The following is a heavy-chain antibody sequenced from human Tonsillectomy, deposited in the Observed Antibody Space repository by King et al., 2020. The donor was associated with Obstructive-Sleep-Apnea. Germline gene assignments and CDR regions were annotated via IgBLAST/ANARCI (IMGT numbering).Heavy chain of an antibody. Sequence: QLQESGPGLVKPSQTLSLTCTVSGGSISGCGYYWSWIRHLPEKGLEWIGSIYDSGNNNYNPSLKSRVIISVDTSENHFSLRVRSVTVADTAVYYCARDGSNYNSCMDVWGRGTTVTVTS. CDR1: GGSISGCGYY. J-gene: IGHJ6*02. CDR3: ARDGSNYNSCMDV. V-gene: IGHV4-31*03. D-gene: IGHD4-11*01. CDR2: IYDSGNN.